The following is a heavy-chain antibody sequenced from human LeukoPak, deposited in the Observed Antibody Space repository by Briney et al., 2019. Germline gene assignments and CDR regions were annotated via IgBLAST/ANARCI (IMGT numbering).Heavy chain of an antibody. D-gene: IGHD6-19*01. Sequence: SYKASGYTLTELSMHWVRQAPGKGLEWVAVISYDGSNKYYADSVKGRFTISRDNSKNTLYLQMNSLRAEDTAVYYCARGSQWLVPYYYYGMDVWGQGTTVTVSS. CDR3: ARGSQWLVPYYYYGMDV. CDR2: ISYDGSNK. CDR1: GYTLTELS. J-gene: IGHJ6*02. V-gene: IGHV3-30*03.